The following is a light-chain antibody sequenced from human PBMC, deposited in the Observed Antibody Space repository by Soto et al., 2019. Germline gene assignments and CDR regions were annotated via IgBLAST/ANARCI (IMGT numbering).Light chain of an antibody. CDR1: QSVSSY. CDR3: QQRSNWQGAT. Sequence: EIVVTQSPATLSLSPGERATLSCRASQSVSSYLAWYQQKPGQAPRLLIYDASNRATGIPARFSGSGSGTDFTLTISSLEPEDFAVYYCQQRSNWQGATFGGGTKVEIQ. CDR2: DAS. V-gene: IGKV3-11*01. J-gene: IGKJ4*01.